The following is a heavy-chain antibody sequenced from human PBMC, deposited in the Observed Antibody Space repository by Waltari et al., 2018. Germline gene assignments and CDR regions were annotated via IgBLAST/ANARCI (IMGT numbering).Heavy chain of an antibody. J-gene: IGHJ4*02. D-gene: IGHD1-26*01. CDR1: GFSFTEYA. Sequence: QVQLAESGGGVVQPGGSLRLSCAASGFSFTEYAFHWVRQAPGKGLEWVALITYDGSTQYYADSVKGRFTISRDTSKSTVNLQMNSLRAQDTAVYYCVKERTGYYGDYWGQGTLVTVSS. CDR2: ITYDGSTQ. CDR3: VKERTGYYGDY. V-gene: IGHV3-30*18.